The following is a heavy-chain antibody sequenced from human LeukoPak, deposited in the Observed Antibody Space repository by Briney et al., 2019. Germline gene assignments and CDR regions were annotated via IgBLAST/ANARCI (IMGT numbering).Heavy chain of an antibody. CDR1: GFTLSSYG. CDR2: ISYDGSDK. Sequence: GGSLRLSCAASGFTLSSYGMHWVRQAPGKGLEWVAVISYDGSDKYYADSVKGRFTISRDKSKKTLYLQMNSLRAEDTAVYYCAKGGGYYDSSGYPAYWYFDLWGRGTLVTVSS. J-gene: IGHJ2*01. V-gene: IGHV3-30*18. CDR3: AKGGGYYDSSGYPAYWYFDL. D-gene: IGHD3-22*01.